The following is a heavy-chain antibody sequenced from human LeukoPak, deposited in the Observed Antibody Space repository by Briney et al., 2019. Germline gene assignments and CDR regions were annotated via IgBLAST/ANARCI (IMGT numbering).Heavy chain of an antibody. J-gene: IGHJ3*02. CDR1: GFTFSNAR. V-gene: IGHV3-15*01. D-gene: IGHD4-17*01. Sequence: GGSLRLSCAASGFTFSNARMSWVRQALGKGLEWVGRIKSKTDGGTTDYAAPVKGGFTISRDDSKNTLYLQMNSLKTEDTAVYYCTTEIRDAFDIWGQGTMVTVSS. CDR3: TTEIRDAFDI. CDR2: IKSKTDGGTT.